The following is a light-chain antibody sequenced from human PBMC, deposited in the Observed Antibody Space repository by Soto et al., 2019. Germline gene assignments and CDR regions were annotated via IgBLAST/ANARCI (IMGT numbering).Light chain of an antibody. CDR1: RSNIGSNT. J-gene: IGLJ1*01. CDR2: SNN. V-gene: IGLV1-44*01. CDR3: AAWDDSLPGYV. Sequence: QSVLTQPPSASGTPGQRVTISCSGSRSNIGSNTVNWYQQLPGTAPKLLLYSNNQRPSGVPDRFSGSKSGTSASLAIRGLQSEDEADYYCAAWDDSLPGYVFGTGTQLTVL.